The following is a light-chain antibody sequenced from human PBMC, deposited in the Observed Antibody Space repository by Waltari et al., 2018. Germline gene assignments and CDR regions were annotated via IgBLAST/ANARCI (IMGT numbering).Light chain of an antibody. V-gene: IGKV4-1*01. Sequence: VLYSSNSRNCVAWFQQRPGQPPKLLIYWASTRESGVPDRFSGSGSGTDFTLTISSLQAEDVAIYYCQQYYTTPYTFGQGTKLDIK. CDR3: QQYYTTPYT. CDR2: WAS. CDR1: VLYSSNSRNC. J-gene: IGKJ2*01.